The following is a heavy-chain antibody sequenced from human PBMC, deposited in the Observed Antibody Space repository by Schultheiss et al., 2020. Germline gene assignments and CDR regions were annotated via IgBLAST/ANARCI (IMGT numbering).Heavy chain of an antibody. J-gene: IGHJ4*02. CDR3: AEGGWGATLH. CDR1: GFTFSSYS. Sequence: GESLKISCAASGFTFSSYSMNWVRQAPGKGLEWVSSISSSGTYINYADSVKGRFTISRDNAKNSLYLQMNSLRAEDTAVYYCAEGGWGATLHWGQGTLVTVSS. CDR2: ISSSGTYI. V-gene: IGHV3-21*01. D-gene: IGHD1-26*01.